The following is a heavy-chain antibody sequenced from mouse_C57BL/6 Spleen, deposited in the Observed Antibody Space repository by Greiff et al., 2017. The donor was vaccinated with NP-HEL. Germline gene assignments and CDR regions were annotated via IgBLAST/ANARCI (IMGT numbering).Heavy chain of an antibody. CDR3: ARRGYDGYPWFAY. CDR1: GYTFTSYW. CDR2: IYPGSGST. D-gene: IGHD2-3*01. Sequence: QVHVKQPGAELVKPGASVKMSCKASGYTFTSYWITWVKQRPGQGLEWIGDIYPGSGSTNYNEKFKSKATLTVDTSSSTAYMQLSSLTSEDSAVYYCARRGYDGYPWFAYWGQGTLVTVSA. J-gene: IGHJ3*01. V-gene: IGHV1-55*01.